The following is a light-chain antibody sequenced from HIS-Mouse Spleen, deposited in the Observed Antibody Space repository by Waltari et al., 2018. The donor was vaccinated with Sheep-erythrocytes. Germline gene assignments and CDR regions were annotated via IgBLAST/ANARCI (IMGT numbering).Light chain of an antibody. Sequence: HSALPRPPPGPGSPGRPTPTPAIGPAGVVGSNTLFPCYQRHPGKAPKLMINERSKRPSGVSNRFSGSKSGNTASLTISGLQAEDEADYYCCSYAGSSTWVFGGGTKLTVL. J-gene: IGLJ3*02. CDR1: AGVVGSNTL. CDR2: ERS. V-gene: IGLV2-23*01. CDR3: CSYAGSSTWV.